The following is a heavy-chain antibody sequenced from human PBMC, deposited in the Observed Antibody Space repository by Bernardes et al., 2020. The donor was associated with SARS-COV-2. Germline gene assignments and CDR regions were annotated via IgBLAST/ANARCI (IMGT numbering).Heavy chain of an antibody. CDR1: GLSVSSNY. Sequence: GSLRLSCAASGLSVSSNYMSWVRQAPGKGLEWVSVIYIGGSTHYADSVKGRFTISRDNSKNTLYLQMNSLRAEDAAVYYCARERCSSTSCYGFDYWGQGTLVTVSP. V-gene: IGHV3-53*01. CDR3: ARERCSSTSCYGFDY. J-gene: IGHJ4*02. D-gene: IGHD2-2*01. CDR2: IYIGGST.